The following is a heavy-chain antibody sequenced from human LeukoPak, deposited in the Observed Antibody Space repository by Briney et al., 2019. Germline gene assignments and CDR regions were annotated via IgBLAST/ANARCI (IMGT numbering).Heavy chain of an antibody. CDR3: ARDPDGAWFDP. D-gene: IGHD1-14*01. CDR1: GGSISSGSYY. J-gene: IGHJ5*02. CDR2: IYTSGGT. Sequence: PSETLSLTCTVSGGSISSGSYYWSWIRQPAGKGLEWIGRIYTSGGTNYNPSLKSRVTISVDTSKNQLSLKLSSVTAADTAVYYCARDPDGAWFDPWGQGTLVTVSS. V-gene: IGHV4-61*02.